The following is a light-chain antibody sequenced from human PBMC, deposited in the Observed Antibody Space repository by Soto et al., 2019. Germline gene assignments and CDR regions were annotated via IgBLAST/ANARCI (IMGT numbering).Light chain of an antibody. V-gene: IGKV3-20*01. CDR1: QSVSSSY. Sequence: EIVLTQSPGTLSLSPGERATLSCRASQSVSSSYLAWYQQKPGQAPRLFIYGASSRATRIPDRFSGSGSGTDFTLTISRLEPEDFAVYYCQQYGSSSYTFGQGTKLEIK. J-gene: IGKJ2*01. CDR3: QQYGSSSYT. CDR2: GAS.